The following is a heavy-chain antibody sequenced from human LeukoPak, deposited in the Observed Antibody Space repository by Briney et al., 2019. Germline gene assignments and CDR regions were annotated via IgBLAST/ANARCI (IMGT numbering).Heavy chain of an antibody. D-gene: IGHD2-2*01. V-gene: IGHV3-30*02. CDR2: IRYDGSNK. J-gene: IGHJ5*02. Sequence: GGSLRLSCAASGFTFSSYGMHWVRQAPGRGLEWVAFIRYDGSNKYYADSVKGRFTISRDNAKNSLYLQMNSLRAEDTAVYYCARGPRGKYQLLSATLDWFDPWGQGTLVTVSS. CDR3: ARGPRGKYQLLSATLDWFDP. CDR1: GFTFSSYG.